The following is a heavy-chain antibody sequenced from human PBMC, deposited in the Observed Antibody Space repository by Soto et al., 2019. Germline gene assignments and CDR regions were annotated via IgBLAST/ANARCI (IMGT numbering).Heavy chain of an antibody. Sequence: QVHLQESGPGLVKPSETLSLTCTVSGGSINNHYWSWIRQPPGKGLEWIGYIYYPGSTNYNPSLKSRVTMSVDTSKNQCSLNLTSLTAADTAIYYCARANWYSEYWGQGTLVTVSS. CDR2: IYYPGST. V-gene: IGHV4-59*11. CDR3: ARANWYSEY. J-gene: IGHJ4*02. D-gene: IGHD7-27*01. CDR1: GGSINNHY.